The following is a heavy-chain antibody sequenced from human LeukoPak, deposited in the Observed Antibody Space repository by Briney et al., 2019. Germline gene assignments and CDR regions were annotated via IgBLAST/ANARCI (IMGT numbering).Heavy chain of an antibody. CDR3: ARDDYSNYFDY. Sequence: ASVKVSCKASGYTFTSYYMHWVRQAPGQGLEWMGIINPSGGSTSYAQKFQGRVTMTRDTSTSTVYMELSSLRSEDTAVCYCARDDYSNYFDYWGQGTLVTVSS. V-gene: IGHV1-46*03. CDR2: INPSGGST. CDR1: GYTFTSYY. D-gene: IGHD4-11*01. J-gene: IGHJ4*02.